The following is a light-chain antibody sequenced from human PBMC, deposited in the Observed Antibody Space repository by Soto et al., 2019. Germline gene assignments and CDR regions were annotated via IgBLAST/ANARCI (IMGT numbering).Light chain of an antibody. CDR1: QTVGSN. Sequence: EIVMTQSPATLSVSPGERITISCRASQTVGSNLAWYQQKPGQAPRLLIYTTSSRATGVPAKFSGSGSGTEFTLTIDSLQSEDFVLYYCQQYNSWPRTFGQGTKVDIX. CDR2: TTS. V-gene: IGKV3-15*01. J-gene: IGKJ1*01. CDR3: QQYNSWPRT.